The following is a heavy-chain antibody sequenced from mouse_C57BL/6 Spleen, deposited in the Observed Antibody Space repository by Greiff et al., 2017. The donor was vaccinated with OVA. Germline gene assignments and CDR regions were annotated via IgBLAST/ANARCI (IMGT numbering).Heavy chain of an antibody. CDR1: GFTFNTYA. Sequence: EVKLLESGGGLVQPKGSLKLSCAASGFTFNTYAMHWVRQAPGKGLEWVARLRSKSSNYATYYAVSVKDRFTISRDDSQSMLYLQMNNLKTEDTAMYYCVRANGAGYFDYWGQGTTLTVSS. V-gene: IGHV10-3*01. CDR2: LRSKSSNYAT. CDR3: VRANGAGYFDY. J-gene: IGHJ2*01.